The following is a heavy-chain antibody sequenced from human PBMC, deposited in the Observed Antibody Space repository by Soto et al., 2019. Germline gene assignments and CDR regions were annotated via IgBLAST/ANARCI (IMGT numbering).Heavy chain of an antibody. CDR2: INHSGST. Sequence: QVQLQQWGAGLLKPSETLSLTCAVYGGSFSGYYWSWIRQPPGKGLEWIGEINHSGSTNYNPSLKSRVTISVDTSKNQFSLKLSSVTAADTAVYYCARKSEYSSSWYFDYWGQGTLVTVSS. V-gene: IGHV4-34*01. CDR1: GGSFSGYY. J-gene: IGHJ4*02. D-gene: IGHD6-13*01. CDR3: ARKSEYSSSWYFDY.